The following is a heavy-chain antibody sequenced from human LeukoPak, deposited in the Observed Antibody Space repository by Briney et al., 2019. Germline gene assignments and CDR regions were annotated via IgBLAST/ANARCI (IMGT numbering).Heavy chain of an antibody. Sequence: GGSLRLSCAASGFTFSRYSMNWVRQAPGKGLEWVSSISSSSSYIYYADSVKGRFTISRDNAKNSLYLQMNSLRAEDTAVYYCASHDSSDAFDIWGQGTMVTVSS. CDR3: ASHDSSDAFDI. CDR2: ISSSSSYI. V-gene: IGHV3-21*01. CDR1: GFTFSRYS. D-gene: IGHD3-22*01. J-gene: IGHJ3*02.